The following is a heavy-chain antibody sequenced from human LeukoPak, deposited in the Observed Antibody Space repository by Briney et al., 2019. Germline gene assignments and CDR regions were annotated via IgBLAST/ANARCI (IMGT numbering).Heavy chain of an antibody. D-gene: IGHD6-19*01. Sequence: PSETLSLTCTVSGGSISSYYWSWIRQPPGKGLEWIGYIYYSGSTNYNPSLKSRVTISVDTSKNQFSLKLSSVTAADTAVHYCAEFSAVAGINYWGQGTLVTVSS. V-gene: IGHV4-59*08. CDR1: GGSISSYY. CDR2: IYYSGST. J-gene: IGHJ4*02. CDR3: AEFSAVAGINY.